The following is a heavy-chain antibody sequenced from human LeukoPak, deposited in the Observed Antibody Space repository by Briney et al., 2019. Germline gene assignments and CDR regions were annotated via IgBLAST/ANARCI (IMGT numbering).Heavy chain of an antibody. Sequence: GASVKVSCKASGGTFINFAISWVRQAPGQGLEWMGGIIPIFGTANYAQKFQGRVTIITGESTSTAYMELSSLISEDTAVYYCAGGPLFYGSGVTYFDDWGQGTLVTVSS. J-gene: IGHJ4*02. CDR3: AGGPLFYGSGVTYFDD. CDR2: IIPIFGTA. V-gene: IGHV1-69*05. CDR1: GGTFINFA. D-gene: IGHD3-10*01.